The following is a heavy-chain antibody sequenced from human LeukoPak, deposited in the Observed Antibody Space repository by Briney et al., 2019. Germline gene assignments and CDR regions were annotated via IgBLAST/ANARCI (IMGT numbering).Heavy chain of an antibody. V-gene: IGHV4-59*08. CDR2: IYYGGTT. CDR3: ARHLFYYYMDV. CDR1: GGSISRYY. Sequence: PSETLSLTCTVSGGSISRYYWSWIRQPPGRGLEWIGYIYYGGTTNYNPSLKSRVTISVDTSKNQFSLKLTSVTAADTAVYYCARHLFYYYMDVWGKGTTVTVSS. J-gene: IGHJ6*03.